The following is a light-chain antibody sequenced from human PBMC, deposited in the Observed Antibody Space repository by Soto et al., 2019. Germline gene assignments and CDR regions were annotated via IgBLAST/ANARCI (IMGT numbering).Light chain of an antibody. Sequence: AIRMTQSPSSLSASTGDRVTITCRASQGINSYLAWYQQKPGKAPKLLIYAASTLQSGVPSRFSGSGSGTDFTLTISCLQSEDFATYYCQQYYSYPPTFGQGTKV. CDR1: QGINSY. J-gene: IGKJ1*01. V-gene: IGKV1-8*01. CDR2: AAS. CDR3: QQYYSYPPT.